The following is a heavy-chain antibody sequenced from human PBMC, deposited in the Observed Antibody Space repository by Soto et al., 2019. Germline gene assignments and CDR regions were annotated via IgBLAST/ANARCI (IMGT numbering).Heavy chain of an antibody. CDR2: IIPIFGTA. D-gene: IGHD6-19*01. Sequence: QVQLVQSGAEVKKPGSSVKVSCKASGGTFSSYAISWVRQAPGQGLEWMVGIIPIFGTANYAQKFQGRVTITADESTSTAYMELSSLRSEDTAVYYCAREVSDRAVAGMGPFDYWGQGTLVTVSS. CDR1: GGTFSSYA. CDR3: AREVSDRAVAGMGPFDY. J-gene: IGHJ4*02. V-gene: IGHV1-69*01.